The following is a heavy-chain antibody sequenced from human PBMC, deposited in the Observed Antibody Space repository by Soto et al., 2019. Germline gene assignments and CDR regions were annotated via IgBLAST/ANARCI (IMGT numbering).Heavy chain of an antibody. J-gene: IGHJ6*03. Sequence: GGSLRLSCAASGFTFSDYYISWIRQAPGKGLDWVSYISSSGSTIYYADSVKGRFTISRDNAKNSLYLQMNSLRAEDTAVYYCARVRDYDSQYYYYYYYMDVWGKGTTVTVSS. V-gene: IGHV3-11*01. CDR3: ARVRDYDSQYYYYYYYMDV. CDR2: ISSSGSTI. CDR1: GFTFSDYY. D-gene: IGHD5-12*01.